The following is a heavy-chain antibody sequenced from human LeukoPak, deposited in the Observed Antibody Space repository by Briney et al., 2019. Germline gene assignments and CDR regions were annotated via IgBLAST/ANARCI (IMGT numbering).Heavy chain of an antibody. Sequence: ASVKVSCKASGYTFSSYGISWVRQAPGQGLEWVGWISAYNGNTNYAQNLQGRVTMTTDTSTSTAYMELRSLGSDDTAVYYCARGAGSSPSADYWGQGTLVTVSS. D-gene: IGHD6-6*01. CDR2: ISAYNGNT. CDR3: ARGAGSSPSADY. V-gene: IGHV1-18*01. CDR1: GYTFSSYG. J-gene: IGHJ4*02.